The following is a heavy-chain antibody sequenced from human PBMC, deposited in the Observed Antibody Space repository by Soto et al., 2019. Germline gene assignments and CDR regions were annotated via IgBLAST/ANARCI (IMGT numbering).Heavy chain of an antibody. Sequence: VQLHESGPGLVKASGTLSLTCAVSGDSISNFHWWTWLRQPPGRGLEWIGEIFHSGSTTYNPSLKSRVTISAGKSTNQFSLNPNSVTAADTAVYYCARDGGEWLQSGGGGFDPWGRGILVIVSS. CDR2: IFHSGST. D-gene: IGHD3-10*01. V-gene: IGHV4-4*02. CDR3: ARDGGEWLQSGGGGFDP. CDR1: GDSISNFHW. J-gene: IGHJ5*02.